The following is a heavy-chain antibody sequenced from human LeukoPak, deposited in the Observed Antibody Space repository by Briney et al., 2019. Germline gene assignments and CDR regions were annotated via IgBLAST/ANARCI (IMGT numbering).Heavy chain of an antibody. CDR2: ISYDGSNK. CDR1: GFTVSSYG. V-gene: IGHV3-30*18. CDR3: AKGVWFGDY. J-gene: IGHJ4*02. D-gene: IGHD3-10*01. Sequence: GGSLRLSCAASGFTVSSYGMHWVRQAPGKGLEWVAVISYDGSNKYYADSVKGRFTISRDNSKNTLYLQMNSLRAEDTAVYYCAKGVWFGDYWGQGTLVTVSS.